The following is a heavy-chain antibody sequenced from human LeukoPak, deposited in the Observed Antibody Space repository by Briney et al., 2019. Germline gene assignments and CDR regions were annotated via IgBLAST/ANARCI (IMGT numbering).Heavy chain of an antibody. D-gene: IGHD3-3*01. V-gene: IGHV3-21*01. CDR2: ISSSSSYI. Sequence: GGSLRLSCAASGFTFSSYSMNWVRQAPGKGLEWVSSISSSSSYIYYADSVKGRFTISRDNAKNSLYLQMNSLRPEDTAVYYCATESATIFGVVRIRDYWGQGTLVTVAS. J-gene: IGHJ4*02. CDR1: GFTFSSYS. CDR3: ATESATIFGVVRIRDY.